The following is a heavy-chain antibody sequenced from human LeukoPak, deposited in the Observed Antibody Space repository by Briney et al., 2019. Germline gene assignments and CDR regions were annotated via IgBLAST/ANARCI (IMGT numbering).Heavy chain of an antibody. D-gene: IGHD1-26*01. Sequence: GASLKVSCKASGYTFTTYGITSVRQSPGQRLECMRWISAYNGNTNYAQKLQGRVTMTTDTSTSTVYMELRSLRSDDTAVYYGARDRRVGATQQTGWFDPWGQGTLVTVSS. V-gene: IGHV1-18*01. J-gene: IGHJ5*02. CDR1: GYTFTTYG. CDR2: ISAYNGNT. CDR3: ARDRRVGATQQTGWFDP.